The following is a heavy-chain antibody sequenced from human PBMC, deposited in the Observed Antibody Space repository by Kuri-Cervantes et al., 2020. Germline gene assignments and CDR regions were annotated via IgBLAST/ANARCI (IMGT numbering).Heavy chain of an antibody. CDR2: IYHSGST. V-gene: IGHV4-30-2*01. Sequence: SETLSLTCTVSGGSISSGGYSWSWIRQPPGKGLEWIGYIYHSGSTYYNPSLKSRVTISVDRSKNQFALKLSSVTAADTAVYYCARVGRTAPDYWGQGTLVTVSS. CDR1: GGSISSGGYS. CDR3: ARVGRTAPDY. J-gene: IGHJ4*02.